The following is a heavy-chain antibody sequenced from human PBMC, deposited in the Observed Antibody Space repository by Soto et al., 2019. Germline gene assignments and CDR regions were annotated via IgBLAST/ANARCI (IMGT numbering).Heavy chain of an antibody. Sequence: PSETLSLTCDVSGGYISSSNWWSWVRQPPGKGLEWIGEMYHDGSTYYNPSLKSRLTLSRDTSKNELSLSLNFVTAADTAVYFCTRDQSGTPDIWGQGTMVTVSS. D-gene: IGHD1-26*01. CDR2: MYHDGST. J-gene: IGHJ3*02. CDR1: GGYISSSNW. CDR3: TRDQSGTPDI. V-gene: IGHV4-4*02.